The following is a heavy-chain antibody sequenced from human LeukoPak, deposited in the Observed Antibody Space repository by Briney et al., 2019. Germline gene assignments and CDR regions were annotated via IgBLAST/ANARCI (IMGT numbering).Heavy chain of an antibody. CDR1: GFTFSSYE. V-gene: IGHV3-48*03. D-gene: IGHD2-2*01. CDR2: ISSSGGTI. Sequence: GGSLRLSCSASGFTFSSYEMNWVRQAPGKGLEWVSYISSSGGTIYYADSVKGRFTISRDNAKNSLYLQMNSLRAEDTAVYYCARDLSYCTVTSCSYYYYGMDVWGRGTTVTVSS. J-gene: IGHJ6*02. CDR3: ARDLSYCTVTSCSYYYYGMDV.